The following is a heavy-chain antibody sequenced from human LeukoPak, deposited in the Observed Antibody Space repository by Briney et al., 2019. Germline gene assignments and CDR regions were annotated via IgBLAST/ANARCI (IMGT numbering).Heavy chain of an antibody. V-gene: IGHV1-18*01. CDR2: ISAYNGNT. CDR3: ARDGVDTAMEFPSGDY. CDR1: GYTFTSYG. J-gene: IGHJ4*02. D-gene: IGHD5-18*01. Sequence: EASVKVSCKASGYTFTSYGISWVRQAPGQGLEWMGWISAYNGNTNYAQKLQGRVTMTTDTSTSTAYMELRSLRSDDTAVYYCARDGVDTAMEFPSGDYWGQGTLVTVSS.